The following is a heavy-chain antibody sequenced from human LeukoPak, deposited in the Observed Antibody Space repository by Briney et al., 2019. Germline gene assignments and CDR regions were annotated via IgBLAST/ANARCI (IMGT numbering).Heavy chain of an antibody. V-gene: IGHV1-46*01. CDR3: ASGLYYYDSSGYYTNDAFDI. Sequence: ASVKLSCKASGYTFINNWMHWVRQAPGQGLEWIGLINPTGTGTLYAQKFQGRVTMTRDMSTSTDYMELSSLRSEDTAVYYCASGLYYYDSSGYYTNDAFDIWGQGTMVTVSS. CDR1: GYTFINNW. D-gene: IGHD3-22*01. CDR2: INPTGTGT. J-gene: IGHJ3*02.